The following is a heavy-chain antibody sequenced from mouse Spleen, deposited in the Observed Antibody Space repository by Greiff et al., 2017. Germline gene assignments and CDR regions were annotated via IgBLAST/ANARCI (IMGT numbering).Heavy chain of an antibody. V-gene: IGHV3-6*01. CDR3: ARKLLPGYAMDY. CDR2: ISYDGSN. CDR1: GYSITSGYY. J-gene: IGHJ4*01. Sequence: VQLKESGPGLVKPSQSLSLTCSVTGYSITSGYYWNWIRQFPGNKLEWMGYISYDGSNNYNPSLKNRISITRDTSKNQFFLKLNSVTTEDTATYYCARKLLPGYAMDYWGQGTSVTVSS. D-gene: IGHD2-12*01.